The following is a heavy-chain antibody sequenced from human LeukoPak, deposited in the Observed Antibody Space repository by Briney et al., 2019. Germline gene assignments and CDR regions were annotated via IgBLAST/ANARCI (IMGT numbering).Heavy chain of an antibody. D-gene: IGHD1-26*01. CDR1: GFSFSSHS. J-gene: IGHJ4*02. CDR2: IYSGGST. CDR3: AREPSSARFGRIVGALYFDY. Sequence: TGGSLRLSCEVSGFSFSSHSINWVRQTPGKGLEWVSVIYSGGSTYYADSVKGRFTISRDNSKNTLYLQMNSLRAEDTAVYYCAREPSSARFGRIVGALYFDYWGQGTLVTVSS. V-gene: IGHV3-53*01.